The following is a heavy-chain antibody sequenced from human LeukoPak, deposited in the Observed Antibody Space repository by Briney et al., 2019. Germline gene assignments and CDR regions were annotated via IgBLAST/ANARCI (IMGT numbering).Heavy chain of an antibody. J-gene: IGHJ4*02. D-gene: IGHD4-23*01. CDR2: IYYSGST. CDR1: GGSISSGGYY. CDR3: ARASGFYGGNFDY. V-gene: IGHV4-31*03. Sequence: PSETLSLTCTVSGGSISSGGYYWSWIRQHPGRGLGWIGYIYYSGSTYYNPSLKSRVTISVDTSKNQFSLKLSPVTAADTAVYYCARASGFYGGNFDYWGQGTLVTVSS.